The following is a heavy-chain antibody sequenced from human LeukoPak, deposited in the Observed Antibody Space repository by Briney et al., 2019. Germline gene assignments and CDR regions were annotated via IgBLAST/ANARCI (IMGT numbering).Heavy chain of an antibody. CDR2: INTDGSST. CDR1: GFTFSKNW. CDR3: ARVGMGAFDAFDI. V-gene: IGHV3-74*01. J-gene: IGHJ3*02. D-gene: IGHD1-26*01. Sequence: GGSLRLSCAASGFTFSKNWMHWVRQTPGKGLVWVSRINTDGSSTSYADSVKGRFTISRDNAKNTLYLQMSSLRAEDTAVYYCARVGMGAFDAFDIWGQGTMVTVSS.